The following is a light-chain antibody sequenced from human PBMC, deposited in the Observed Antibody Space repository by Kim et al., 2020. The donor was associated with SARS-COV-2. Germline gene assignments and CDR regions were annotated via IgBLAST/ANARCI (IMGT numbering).Light chain of an antibody. V-gene: IGLV3-1*01. Sequence: LSPGQTASITCSGDKLGDKYTCWYQQKPGQSPALVIYQDSKRPSGIPERFSGSNSGNTATLTISGTQAMDEADYYCQAWDSSTAVFGGGTKVTVL. CDR1: KLGDKY. CDR3: QAWDSSTAV. CDR2: QDS. J-gene: IGLJ2*01.